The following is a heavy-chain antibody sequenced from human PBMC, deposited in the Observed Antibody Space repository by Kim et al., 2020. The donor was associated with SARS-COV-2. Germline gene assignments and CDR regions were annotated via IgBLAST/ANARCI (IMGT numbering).Heavy chain of an antibody. CDR2: IIPIFGTA. V-gene: IGHV1-69*13. D-gene: IGHD1-26*01. CDR1: GGTFSSYA. Sequence: SVKVSCKASGGTFSSYAISWVRQAPGQGLEWMGGIIPIFGTANYAQKFQGRVTITADESTSTAYMELSSLRSEDTAVYYCARDPSSGRMYYYYGMDVWGQGTTVTVSS. J-gene: IGHJ6*02. CDR3: ARDPSSGRMYYYYGMDV.